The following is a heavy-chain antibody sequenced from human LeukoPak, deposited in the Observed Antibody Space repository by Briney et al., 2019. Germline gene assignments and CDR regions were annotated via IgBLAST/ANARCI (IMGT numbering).Heavy chain of an antibody. CDR1: GGSFSGYY. V-gene: IGHV4-34*01. J-gene: IGHJ4*02. Sequence: SETLSLTCAVYGGSFSGYYWSWIRQPPGKGLEWIGEINHSGSTNYNPSLKSRVTISVDTSKNQFSLKLSSVTAADTAVYYCARHTFRARGFDYWGQGTLVTVSS. CDR2: INHSGST. D-gene: IGHD3-10*01. CDR3: ARHTFRARGFDY.